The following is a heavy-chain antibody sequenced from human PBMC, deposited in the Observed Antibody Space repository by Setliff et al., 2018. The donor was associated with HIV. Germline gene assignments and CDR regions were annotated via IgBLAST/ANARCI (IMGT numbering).Heavy chain of an antibody. Sequence: TLSLTCDVSGYSINDGYYWAWIRQFPGMGLQWIGRVYHGGTTNYNPTLKSRVAISTDTSKNQFSLKLRSVSATDTAVYFCARDRALRFSQSPSSHYFDYWGQRTLVTVSS. V-gene: IGHV4-38-2*01. D-gene: IGHD3-3*01. CDR3: ARDRALRFSQSPSSHYFDY. J-gene: IGHJ4*02. CDR2: VYHGGTT. CDR1: GYSINDGYY.